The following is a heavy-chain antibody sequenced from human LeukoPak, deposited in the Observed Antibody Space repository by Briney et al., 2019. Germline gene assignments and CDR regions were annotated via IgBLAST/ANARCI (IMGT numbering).Heavy chain of an antibody. CDR3: ARATVVPAAPYDY. Sequence: SVKVSCKASGGTFSSYAISWVRQAPGQGLEWMGGIIPIFGTANYAQKFQGRVTITTDESTSTAYMELSSLRSEDTAVYYCARATVVPAAPYDYWGQGTLVTVSS. CDR2: IIPIFGTA. V-gene: IGHV1-69*05. D-gene: IGHD2-2*01. J-gene: IGHJ4*02. CDR1: GGTFSSYA.